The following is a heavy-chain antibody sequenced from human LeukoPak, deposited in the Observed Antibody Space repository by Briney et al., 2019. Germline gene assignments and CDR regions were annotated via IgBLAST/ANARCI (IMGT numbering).Heavy chain of an antibody. CDR1: GFTFSSYA. D-gene: IGHD3-22*01. CDR2: ISGSGGST. V-gene: IGHV3-23*01. Sequence: GGSLRLSCAASGFTFSSYAMSWVRQAPGKGLEWVSAISGSGGSTYYADSVKGRFTISRDNSKNTLYLQMNSLRAEDTAVYYCAKDVYYYDNSGSTFDYWGQGTLVTVSS. J-gene: IGHJ4*02. CDR3: AKDVYYYDNSGSTFDY.